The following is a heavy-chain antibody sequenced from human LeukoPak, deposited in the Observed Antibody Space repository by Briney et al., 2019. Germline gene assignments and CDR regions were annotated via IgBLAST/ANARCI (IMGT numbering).Heavy chain of an antibody. J-gene: IGHJ3*02. CDR1: GYTFTSDY. Sequence: GASVKVSCKASGYTFTSDYMHWVRQAPGQGLGLVGIIKLSGGSTSYAQKFKRRVTMTSDTPTSTVYVELNSLRPEDTAVYYCARQLAVDAFDIWGQGTMVTVSS. V-gene: IGHV1-46*01. CDR2: IKLSGGST. CDR3: ARQLAVDAFDI. D-gene: IGHD6-6*01.